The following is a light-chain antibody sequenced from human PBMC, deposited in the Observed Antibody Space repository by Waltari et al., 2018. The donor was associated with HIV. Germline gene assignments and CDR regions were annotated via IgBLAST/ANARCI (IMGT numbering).Light chain of an antibody. V-gene: IGLV3-1*01. J-gene: IGLJ2*01. CDR1: HLGDKY. CDR3: RAWGSNTAV. CDR2: EDK. Sequence: SYELTQPPSVSVSPGQTASVTCSAAHLGDKYVSWYQQKPGQSPVVVIYEDKKRPSGIPERFSGSNSGNTATLTISGTQAMDEADYYCRAWGSNTAVFGGGTKLTVL.